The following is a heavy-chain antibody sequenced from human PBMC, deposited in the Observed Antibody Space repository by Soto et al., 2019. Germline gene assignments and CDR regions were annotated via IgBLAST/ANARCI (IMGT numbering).Heavy chain of an antibody. CDR2: IIPIFGTA. J-gene: IGHJ4*02. V-gene: IGHV1-69*13. Sequence: ASVKVSCKASGGTFSSYAISWVRQAPGRGLEWMGGIIPIFGTANYAQKFQGRVTITADESTSTAYMELSSLRSEDTAVYYCARGYCSSTSCYPTPVDYWGQGTLVTVSS. CDR3: ARGYCSSTSCYPTPVDY. CDR1: GGTFSSYA. D-gene: IGHD2-2*01.